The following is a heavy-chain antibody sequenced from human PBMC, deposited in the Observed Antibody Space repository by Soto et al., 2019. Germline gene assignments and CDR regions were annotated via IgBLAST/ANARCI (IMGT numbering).Heavy chain of an antibody. CDR1: GDTFSGYP. V-gene: IGHV1-69*18. D-gene: IGHD3-10*01. CDR2: IIPAFGTT. J-gene: IGHJ4*02. Sequence: QVQLVQSGAELKKPGSSVKVSCKASGDTFSGYPINWVRQAPGEGLEWMGRIIPAFGTTNDAQRFEGRVTFTADECTNTAYMELRGLVSEGTAVYYCARDRGFGEFKYWGPGTLVTVSS. CDR3: ARDRGFGEFKY.